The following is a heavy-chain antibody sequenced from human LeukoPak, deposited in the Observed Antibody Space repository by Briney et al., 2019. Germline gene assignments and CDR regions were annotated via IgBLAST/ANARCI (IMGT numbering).Heavy chain of an antibody. Sequence: GGSLRLSCAASGFTFSSYAMSWVRQAPGKGLEWVSAISGSGGSTYYADSVKGRFTISRDNSKNTLYLQMNSLKTEDTAVYYCARHSMYSSSSEFDYWGQGTLVTVSS. CDR2: ISGSGGST. V-gene: IGHV3-23*01. CDR1: GFTFSSYA. D-gene: IGHD6-6*01. J-gene: IGHJ4*02. CDR3: ARHSMYSSSSEFDY.